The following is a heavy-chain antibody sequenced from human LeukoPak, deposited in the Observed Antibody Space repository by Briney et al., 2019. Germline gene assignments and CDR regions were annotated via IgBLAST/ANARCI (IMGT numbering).Heavy chain of an antibody. CDR2: INAGNGNT. J-gene: IGHJ3*02. V-gene: IGHV1-3*01. CDR3: TFVVVTAIVAFDI. Sequence: SVKVSCKASGYTLTSYAMHWVRQAPGQRLEWMGWINAGNGNTKYSQKFQGRVTITRDTSASTAYMELSSLRSEDTAVYYCTFVVVTAIVAFDIWGQGTMVTVSS. CDR1: GYTLTSYA. D-gene: IGHD2-21*02.